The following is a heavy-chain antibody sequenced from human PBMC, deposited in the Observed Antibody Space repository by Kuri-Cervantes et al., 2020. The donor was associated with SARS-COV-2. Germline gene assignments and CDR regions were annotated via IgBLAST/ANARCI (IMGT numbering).Heavy chain of an antibody. D-gene: IGHD6-6*01. J-gene: IGHJ4*02. Sequence: GGSLRLSCAASGFTFSSYGMHWVRQAPGKGLEWVAVIWYDGSNKYYADSVKGRFTISRDNSKNTPYLQMNSLRAEDTAVYYCARDYIAARPGLDYWGQGTLVTVSS. CDR3: ARDYIAARPGLDY. CDR2: IWYDGSNK. V-gene: IGHV3-33*01. CDR1: GFTFSSYG.